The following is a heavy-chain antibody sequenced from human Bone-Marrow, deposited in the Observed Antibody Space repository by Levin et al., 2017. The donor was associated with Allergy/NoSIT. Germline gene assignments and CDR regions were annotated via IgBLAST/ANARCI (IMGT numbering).Heavy chain of an antibody. CDR1: GFSLSTSGVG. V-gene: IGHV2-5*02. D-gene: IGHD3-16*01. CDR3: AHKGGDSTEDAFII. J-gene: IGHJ3*02. Sequence: SGPTLVKPTQTLTLTCTFSGFSLSTSGVGVGWIRQPPGKALDWLALFYWDDDKRYSPSLESRLTITKDTSKNQVILTMTNMDHVDTDTYYCAHKGGDSTEDAFIIWGQGTTVTVSS. CDR2: FYWDDDK.